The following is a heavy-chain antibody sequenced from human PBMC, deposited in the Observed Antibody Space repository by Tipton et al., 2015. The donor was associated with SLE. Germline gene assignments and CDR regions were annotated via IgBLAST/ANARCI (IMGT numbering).Heavy chain of an antibody. CDR3: TRRVEGAFDF. CDR2: ILSNFYT. J-gene: IGHJ3*01. Sequence: SLRLSCVSSGVQFSDYTMSCVRQAPGKGLEWVSSILSNFYTSYPDSMRGRFTISRDNAKTSLFLQMDSLRADDSAIYYCTRRVEGAFDFWGQGAMVTVS. D-gene: IGHD1-1*01. V-gene: IGHV3-69-1*02. CDR1: GVQFSDYT.